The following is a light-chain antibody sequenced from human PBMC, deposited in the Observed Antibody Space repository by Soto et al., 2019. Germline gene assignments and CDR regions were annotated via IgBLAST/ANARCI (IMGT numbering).Light chain of an antibody. V-gene: IGKV3-15*01. J-gene: IGKJ4*01. Sequence: EMVMTQSPATLSVSPGESATLSCRASPSVRSTLAWYQQRPGQPPRLLIYGPSTRATGIPARFSGSGSGAEFTLTISSLQSEEFAVYYCEQYDIWPLTFGGGTKVEIK. CDR2: GPS. CDR1: PSVRST. CDR3: EQYDIWPLT.